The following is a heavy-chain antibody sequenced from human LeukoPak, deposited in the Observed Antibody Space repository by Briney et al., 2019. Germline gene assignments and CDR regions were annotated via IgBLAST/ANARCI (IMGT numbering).Heavy chain of an antibody. CDR3: ARDIWGSST. Sequence: SETLSLTCVVSGASISSGGYSWSWIRQPPGKGLEWIGCIYHSGGTHYNPSLKSRVTMSVDTSKNQISLNLNSMTAADTALYYCARDIWGSSTWGPGTLVTVSS. D-gene: IGHD3-16*01. CDR1: GASISSGGYS. J-gene: IGHJ5*02. V-gene: IGHV4-30-2*01. CDR2: IYHSGGT.